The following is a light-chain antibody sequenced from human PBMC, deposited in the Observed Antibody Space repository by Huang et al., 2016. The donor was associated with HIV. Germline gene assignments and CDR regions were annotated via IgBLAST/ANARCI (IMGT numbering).Light chain of an antibody. J-gene: IGKJ1*01. CDR1: HRVANNF. CDR3: QQYGSSPGT. CDR2: GAS. Sequence: EIVLTQSPGTLSLSPGERATLSCRASHRVANNFVAWYRQRPGQAPRLIIYGASTRATGIAGRFSGSGSGTDFILTINRLEPEDFAVYYCQQYGSSPGTFGQGTKVEIK. V-gene: IGKV3-20*01.